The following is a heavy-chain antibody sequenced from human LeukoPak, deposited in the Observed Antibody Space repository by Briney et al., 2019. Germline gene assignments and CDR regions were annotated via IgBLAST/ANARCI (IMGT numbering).Heavy chain of an antibody. CDR2: ISNNGGYT. CDR3: AKDGRGYSYGRYFDY. J-gene: IGHJ4*02. V-gene: IGHV3-23*01. CDR1: GFTFSSSA. D-gene: IGHD5-18*01. Sequence: PGGSLRLSCAASGFTFSSSAMSWVRQAPGKGLEWVSAISNNGGYTYYADSVQGRFTISRDNSKSTLCLQMNSLRAEDTAVYYCAKDGRGYSYGRYFDYWGQGTLVTVSS.